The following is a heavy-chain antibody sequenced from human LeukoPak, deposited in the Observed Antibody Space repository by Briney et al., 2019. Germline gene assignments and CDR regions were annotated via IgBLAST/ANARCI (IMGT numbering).Heavy chain of an antibody. CDR2: ISPSGIT. CDR1: GDSIDRGGYS. D-gene: IGHD3-16*02. J-gene: IGHJ4*02. CDR3: ARLSYSYCFDF. Sequence: TLSLTCGISGDSIDRGGYSWSWMRQPPGRGLEWIGTISPSGITYYTASLRGRVTISKDTSQDPFSLPLTTVTAADTALYYCARLSYSYCFDFWGRGGLVTVSS. V-gene: IGHV4-30-2*01.